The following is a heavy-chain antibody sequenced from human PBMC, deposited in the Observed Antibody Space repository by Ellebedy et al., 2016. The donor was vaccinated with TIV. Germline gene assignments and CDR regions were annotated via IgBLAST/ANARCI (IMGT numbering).Heavy chain of an antibody. CDR1: GFNFSNFN. CDR2: ISSSSSTI. V-gene: IGHV3-48*01. Sequence: GGSLRLSXAASGFNFSNFNMNWVRQAPGKGLEWISYISSSSSTIYYADSVKGRFTISRDNARNLLNLQMNSLRAGDTAVYYCTRGGTAGTTVYWYFDLWGRGTLVTVSS. CDR3: TRGGTAGTTVYWYFDL. J-gene: IGHJ2*01. D-gene: IGHD1-1*01.